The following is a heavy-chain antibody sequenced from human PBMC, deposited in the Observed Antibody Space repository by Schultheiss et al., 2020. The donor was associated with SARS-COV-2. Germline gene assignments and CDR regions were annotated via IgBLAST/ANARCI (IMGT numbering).Heavy chain of an antibody. V-gene: IGHV3-21*01. J-gene: IGHJ4*02. CDR1: GGSISSSN. CDR2: ISSSSSYI. Sequence: GGSLRLSCAVSGGSISSSNWWSWVRQPPGKGLEWVSSISSSSSYIYYADSVKGRFTISRDNVKKTLFLQMNSLRDEDTAVYYCARGTGWLIESWGQGTLVTVSS. CDR3: ARGTGWLIES. D-gene: IGHD6-19*01.